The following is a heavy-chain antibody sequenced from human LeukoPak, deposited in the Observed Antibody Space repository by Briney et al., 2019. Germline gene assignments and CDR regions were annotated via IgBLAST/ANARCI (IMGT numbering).Heavy chain of an antibody. J-gene: IGHJ4*02. CDR1: GYTFTSYG. D-gene: IGHD1-26*01. CDR2: ISAYNGNT. V-gene: IGHV1-18*01. Sequence: ASAKVSCKASGYTFTSYGISWVRQAPGQGLEWMGWISAYNGNTNYAQKLQGRVTMTTDTSTSTAYMELRSLRSDDTAVYYCARDKVYTGAAGYWGQGTLVTVSS. CDR3: ARDKVYTGAAGY.